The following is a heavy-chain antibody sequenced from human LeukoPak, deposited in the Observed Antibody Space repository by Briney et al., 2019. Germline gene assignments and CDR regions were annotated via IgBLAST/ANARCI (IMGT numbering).Heavy chain of an antibody. D-gene: IGHD4-17*01. J-gene: IGHJ4*02. V-gene: IGHV3-74*01. CDR3: ARVGDYYGDYVRFDY. CDR2: INSDGSST. CDR1: GFNFDDYA. Sequence: PGGSLRLSCAVSGFNFDDYAMHWVRQAPGRGLEWVSRINSDGSSTSYADSVKGRFTISRDNAKNTLSLQMNSLRAEDTAVYYCARVGDYYGDYVRFDYWGQGNLVTVSS.